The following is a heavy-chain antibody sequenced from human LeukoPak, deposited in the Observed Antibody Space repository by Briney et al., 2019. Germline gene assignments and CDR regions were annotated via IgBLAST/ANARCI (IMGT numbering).Heavy chain of an antibody. D-gene: IGHD3-22*01. CDR2: ISAYTGNT. CDR3: ARGYYYDSSGYSGYWFDP. CDR1: GYTFSSYG. V-gene: IGHV1-18*01. Sequence: GASVKVSCKASGYTFSSYGISWVRQAPGQGLEWMGWISAYTGNTNYAQKLQGRVTMTRNTSISTAYMELSSLRSEDTAVYYCARGYYYDSSGYSGYWFDPWGQGTLVTVSS. J-gene: IGHJ5*02.